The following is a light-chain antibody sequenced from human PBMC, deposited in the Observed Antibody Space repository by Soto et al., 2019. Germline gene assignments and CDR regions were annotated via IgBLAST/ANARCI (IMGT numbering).Light chain of an antibody. V-gene: IGLV2-14*01. CDR1: SSDVGGYNY. J-gene: IGLJ1*01. Sequence: LTQPASVSGSPGQSITISCTGTSSDVGGYNYVSWYQQHPGKAPKLMIYDVSNRPSGVSNRFSGSKSGNTASLTISGLQAEDEADYYCSSYTSSSVLVFGTGTKVTVL. CDR3: SSYTSSSVLV. CDR2: DVS.